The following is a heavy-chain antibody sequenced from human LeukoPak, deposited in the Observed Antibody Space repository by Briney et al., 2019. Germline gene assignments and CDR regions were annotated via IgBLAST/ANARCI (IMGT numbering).Heavy chain of an antibody. CDR2: IYYSGST. CDR1: GGSISSGSYY. J-gene: IGHJ4*02. D-gene: IGHD1-26*01. CDR3: ARAVWVGATRYFDY. V-gene: IGHV4-61*01. Sequence: PSETLSLTCTVSGGSISSGSYYWSWIRQPPGKGLEWIGYIYYSGSTNYNPSLKSRVTISVDTSKNQFSLKLSSVTAADTAVYYCARAVWVGATRYFDYWGQGTLVTVSS.